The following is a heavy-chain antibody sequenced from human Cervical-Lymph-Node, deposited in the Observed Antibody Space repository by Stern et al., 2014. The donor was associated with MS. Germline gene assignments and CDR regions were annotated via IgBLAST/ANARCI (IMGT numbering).Heavy chain of an antibody. CDR1: GFRFSDFY. J-gene: IGHJ4*02. CDR2: ISNSGQSI. Sequence: VQLVESGGGLVKPGGSLRLSCAGSGFRFSDFYMTWIRKSPERGLEWVSYISNSGQSIYYADSVKGRFTISRDNAKNSLYLEMNSLRVEDAGTYYCARRKRSYDYWGQGTLVTVS. V-gene: IGHV3-11*01. CDR3: ARRKRSYDY.